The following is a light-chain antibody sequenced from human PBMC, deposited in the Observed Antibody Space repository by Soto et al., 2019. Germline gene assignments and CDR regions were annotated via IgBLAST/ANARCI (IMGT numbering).Light chain of an antibody. V-gene: IGKV3-11*01. CDR1: ERIYGAY. CDR2: DAS. J-gene: IGKJ5*01. Sequence: EIVLTKSQGSRCLSRGERAALSWRASERIYGAYLGRYQQNPGQAPRLLIYDASNRATGIPARFSGSGSGTDFTITISSLEAEDFAVYYCQQRSNWPTITFGQGTRLEIK. CDR3: QQRSNWPTIT.